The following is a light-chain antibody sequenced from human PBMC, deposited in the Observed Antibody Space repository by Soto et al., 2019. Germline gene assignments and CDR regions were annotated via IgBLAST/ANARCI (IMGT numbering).Light chain of an antibody. J-gene: IGKJ4*01. CDR2: AAS. CDR1: QSISSY. CDR3: QRSFSTPLT. V-gene: IGKV1-39*01. Sequence: DIQMTQSPSSLSASVGDRVTITCRASQSISSYLHWYQQKPGKAPKLLIYAASSLQSGVPSRFSGSGSGTDFTITSSSLQPEDFATYYCQRSFSTPLTFGGGTKVEIK.